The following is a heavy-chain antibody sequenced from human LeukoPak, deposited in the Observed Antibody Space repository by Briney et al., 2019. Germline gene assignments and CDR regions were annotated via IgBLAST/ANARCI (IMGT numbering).Heavy chain of an antibody. J-gene: IGHJ4*02. D-gene: IGHD6-13*01. Sequence: GGSLRLSCAASGFTFSSYSMNWVRQAPGKGLEWVSSISSSSSYIYYAGSVKGRFTISRDNAKNSLYLQMNSLRAEDTAVYYCARQQAVVDYWGQGTLVTVSS. CDR3: ARQQAVVDY. V-gene: IGHV3-21*01. CDR1: GFTFSSYS. CDR2: ISSSSSYI.